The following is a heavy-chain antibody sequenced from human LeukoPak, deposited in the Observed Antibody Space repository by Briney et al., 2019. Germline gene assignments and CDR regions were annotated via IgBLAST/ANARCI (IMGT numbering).Heavy chain of an antibody. CDR3: ARGSEAGSSSWLDY. D-gene: IGHD6-13*01. J-gene: IGHJ4*02. V-gene: IGHV3-7*02. CDR1: GFVSGSYW. CDR2: IKQDGSEK. Sequence: GGSLRLSCAASGFVSGSYWMSWVRQAPGKGLEWVANIKQDGSEKYYVDSVKGRFTISRDNAKNTLYLQMNSLRDEDTAVFYCARGSEAGSSSWLDYWGQGTLVTVSS.